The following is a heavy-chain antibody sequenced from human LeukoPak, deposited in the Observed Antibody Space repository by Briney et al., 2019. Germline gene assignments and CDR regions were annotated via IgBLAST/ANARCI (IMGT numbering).Heavy chain of an antibody. CDR2: ISGSGGST. CDR3: AKDRYSGYDRDAFDI. D-gene: IGHD5-12*01. J-gene: IGHJ3*02. V-gene: IGHV3-23*01. CDR1: GFTFSSYA. Sequence: PGGSLRLSCAASGFTFSSYAMSWVRQAPGKGLEWVSAISGSGGSTYYADSVKSRFTISRDNSKNTLYLQMNSLRAEDTAVYYCAKDRYSGYDRDAFDIWGQATMLTVSS.